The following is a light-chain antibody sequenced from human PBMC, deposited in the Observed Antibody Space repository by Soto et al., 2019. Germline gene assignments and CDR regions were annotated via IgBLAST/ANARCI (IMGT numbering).Light chain of an antibody. V-gene: IGKV1-6*01. J-gene: IGKJ1*01. Sequence: IQMTQSPSPLSASVGDRVTITCRASQGIRNDLGWYQQKPGKAPKLLIYAASSLQSGVPSRFSGSGSGTDFTLTISSLQPEDFATYYCLQDYNYWTFGQGTKVDIK. CDR2: AAS. CDR3: LQDYNYWT. CDR1: QGIRND.